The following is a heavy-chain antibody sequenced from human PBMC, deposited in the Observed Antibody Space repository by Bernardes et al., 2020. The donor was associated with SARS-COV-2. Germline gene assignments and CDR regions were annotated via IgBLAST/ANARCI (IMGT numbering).Heavy chain of an antibody. D-gene: IGHD2-21*01. V-gene: IGHV1-2*02. CDR3: ARTFYYDRGGDSVFDQ. Sequence: ASVKVSCKASVYTFSDYYIHWLRQAPGQGFEWMGWISPKSGATNYAQKFQGRVTMTRDTAISTEYMQLSRLTYDDTAVYYCARTFYYDRGGDSVFDQWGQGTLVYVSS. CDR2: ISPKSGAT. CDR1: VYTFSDYY. J-gene: IGHJ4*02.